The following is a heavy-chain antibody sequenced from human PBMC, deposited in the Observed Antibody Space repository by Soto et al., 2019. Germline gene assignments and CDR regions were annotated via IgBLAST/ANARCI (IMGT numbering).Heavy chain of an antibody. J-gene: IGHJ3*02. D-gene: IGHD3-22*01. CDR3: ARGYYDPPLPYDAFDI. CDR2: INPNSGGT. CDR1: GYTFTGYY. Sequence: GASVKVSCKASGYTFTGYYMHWVRQAPGQGLEWMGWINPNSGGTNYAQKFQGWVTMTRDTSISTAYMELSRLRSDDTAVYYCARGYYDPPLPYDAFDIWGQGTMVTVSS. V-gene: IGHV1-2*04.